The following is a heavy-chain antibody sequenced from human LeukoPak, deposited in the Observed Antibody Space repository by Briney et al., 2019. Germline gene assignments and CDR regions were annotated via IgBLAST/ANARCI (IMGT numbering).Heavy chain of an antibody. CDR2: ITWNSGAR. CDR1: GFTYDDYA. V-gene: IGHV3-9*01. D-gene: IGHD2-2*01. Sequence: GGSLRLSCVASGFTYDDYAMHLVRQPPGKGLELVSTITWNSGARHYADSVKGRFTISRDNAKNSLFLLMNNLGSEDTAFYFCAKGGTDPAAPVDSWGQGTLVTVSS. J-gene: IGHJ5*01. CDR3: AKGGTDPAAPVDS.